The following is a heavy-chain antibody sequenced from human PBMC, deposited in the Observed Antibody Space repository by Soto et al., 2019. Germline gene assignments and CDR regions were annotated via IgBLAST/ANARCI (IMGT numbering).Heavy chain of an antibody. J-gene: IGHJ6*02. CDR1: GFSKSNSW. Sequence: KLSSKERGFSKSNSWISWLHHETDQGLEWLGWINSDNGNTNYAQHLQGRVTLTTDTSTSTAYMDLRSLRSDDTAVYYCARDQGITTFGVYSMYYNGMDVWGPGTTVTVSS. D-gene: IGHD3-3*01. CDR3: ARDQGITTFGVYSMYYNGMDV. V-gene: IGHV1-18*01. CDR2: INSDNGNT.